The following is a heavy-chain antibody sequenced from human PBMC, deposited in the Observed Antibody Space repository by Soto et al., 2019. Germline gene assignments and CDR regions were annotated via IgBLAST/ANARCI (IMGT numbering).Heavy chain of an antibody. J-gene: IGHJ4*02. CDR2: INSRGDT. V-gene: IGHV4-34*01. CDR1: GASFSGYS. CDR3: ARALLGFSYGYGGYFDP. Sequence: PSETLSLTCGVSGASFSGYSWSWFRQSPGKGLEWIGDINSRGDTNYSPSLKSRLTISLDTSRNHFSLRLASVTAADTAFYHCARALLGFSYGYGGYFDPWGQGTRVTVSS. D-gene: IGHD3-16*01.